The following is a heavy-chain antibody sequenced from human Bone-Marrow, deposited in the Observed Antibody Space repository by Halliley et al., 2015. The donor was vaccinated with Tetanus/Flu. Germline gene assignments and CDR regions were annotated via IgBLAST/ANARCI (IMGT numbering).Heavy chain of an antibody. CDR1: GGSINSHF. D-gene: IGHD4-4*01. V-gene: IGHV4-4*02. CDR2: IYHSGNT. J-gene: IGHJ4*02. CDR3: ARGPAWGDYSAADD. Sequence: TLSLTCTVSGGSINSHFWSWVRQSPEKGLEWIGEIYHSGNTNYNPSLENRVTMSVDKSKSQFSLKLTSVTAADTAVYYCARGPAWGDYSAADDWGQGTLGTVSS.